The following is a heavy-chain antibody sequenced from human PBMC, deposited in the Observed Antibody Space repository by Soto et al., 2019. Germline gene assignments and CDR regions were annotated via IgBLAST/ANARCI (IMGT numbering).Heavy chain of an antibody. D-gene: IGHD6-13*01. V-gene: IGHV1-69*13. CDR2: IIPIFGTA. CDR3: ARVVQSRSRYSSSWYLDY. CDR1: GGTFSSYA. Sequence: GASVKVSCKASGGTFSSYAISWVRQAPGQGLEWMGGIIPIFGTANYAQKFQGRVTITADESTSTAYMELSSLRSEDTAVYYCARVVQSRSRYSSSWYLDYWGQGTLVTVS. J-gene: IGHJ4*02.